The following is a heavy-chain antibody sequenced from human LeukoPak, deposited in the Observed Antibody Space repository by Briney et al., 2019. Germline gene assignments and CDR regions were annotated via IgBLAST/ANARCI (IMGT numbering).Heavy chain of an antibody. CDR3: ARDVSSTSSWWFDP. CDR1: GYTFTSHY. D-gene: IGHD2-2*01. CDR2: INPTGGST. J-gene: IGHJ5*02. Sequence: ASVKVSCKASGYTFTSHYMHWVRQAPEKGLEWMGIINPTGGSTSYAQKFQGRVTMTRDTPTSTDYMELSSLTYEDTAAYYCARDVSSTSSWWFDPWGQGTLVIVSS. V-gene: IGHV1-46*01.